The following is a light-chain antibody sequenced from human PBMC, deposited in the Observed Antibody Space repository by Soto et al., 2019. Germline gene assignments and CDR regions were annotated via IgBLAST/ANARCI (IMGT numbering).Light chain of an antibody. J-gene: IGKJ2*01. CDR1: QGVSTN. V-gene: IGKV3-15*01. CDR2: GAS. Sequence: EIVMTQSPATLSVSPGERATLSCRASQGVSTNLAWYQQKPGQAPRLLIYGASTRATGIPARFSGSGSGTEFTLTISSLQSEDFAVYYCQQYNNWPYTFGQGTELEIK. CDR3: QQYNNWPYT.